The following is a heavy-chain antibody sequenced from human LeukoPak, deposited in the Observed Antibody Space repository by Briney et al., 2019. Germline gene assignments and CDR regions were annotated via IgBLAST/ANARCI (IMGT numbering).Heavy chain of an antibody. CDR1: GFTFSSYS. CDR3: ARGLGYCSGGSCYVERGGFDP. Sequence: GGSLRLSCAASGFTFSSYSMTWVGQAPGKGLEWVSSISSSSSYIYYADSVKGRFTISRDNAKNSLYLQMNSLRAEDTAVYYCARGLGYCSGGSCYVERGGFDPWGQGTLVTVSS. V-gene: IGHV3-21*01. J-gene: IGHJ5*02. CDR2: ISSSSSYI. D-gene: IGHD2-15*01.